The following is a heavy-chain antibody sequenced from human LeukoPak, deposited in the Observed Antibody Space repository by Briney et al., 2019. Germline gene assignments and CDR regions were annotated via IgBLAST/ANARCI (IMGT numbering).Heavy chain of an antibody. D-gene: IGHD6-19*01. CDR2: ISSSGSTI. CDR1: GFTFSSYE. CDR3: ARDSGSGWSDY. Sequence: PGGSLRLSCAASGFTFSSYEMNWVRQAPGKGLAWVSYISSSGSTIYYADSVKDRFTISRDNAKNSLYLQMNSLRAEDTAVYYCARDSGSGWSDYWGQGTLVTVSS. J-gene: IGHJ4*02. V-gene: IGHV3-48*03.